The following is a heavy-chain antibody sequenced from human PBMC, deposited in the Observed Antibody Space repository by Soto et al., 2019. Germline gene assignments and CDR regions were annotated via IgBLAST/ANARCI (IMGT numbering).Heavy chain of an antibody. J-gene: IGHJ5*02. CDR3: ASEQHDRYEASGYYFNWFYP. Sequence: QVQLVQSGAEVKKPGSSVRVSCKASGGTFNNYGVNWVRQAPGQGLEWMGGVVPLFGAANYAQKFQGRVTITADASMSGVYMQRSSLSSEDTDVYYWASEQHDRYEASGYYFNWFYPWGQGTLVTVSS. CDR1: GGTFNNYG. D-gene: IGHD3-22*01. CDR2: VVPLFGAA. V-gene: IGHV1-69*01.